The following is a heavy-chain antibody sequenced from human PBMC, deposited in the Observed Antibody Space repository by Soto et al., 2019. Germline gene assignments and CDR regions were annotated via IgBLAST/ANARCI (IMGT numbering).Heavy chain of an antibody. CDR3: ASRFRVVDTAMVTSTFFDY. CDR2: IWYDGSNK. D-gene: IGHD5-18*01. V-gene: IGHV3-33*01. CDR1: GFTFSSYG. Sequence: GGSLRLSCAASGFTFSSYGMHWVRQAPGKGLEWVAVIWYDGSNKYYADSVKGRFTISRDNSKNTLYLQMNSLRAEDTAVYYCASRFRVVDTAMVTSTFFDYWGQGTLVTVSS. J-gene: IGHJ4*02.